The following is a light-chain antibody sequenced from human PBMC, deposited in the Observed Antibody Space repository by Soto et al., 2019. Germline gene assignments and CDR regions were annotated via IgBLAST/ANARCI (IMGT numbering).Light chain of an antibody. CDR2: EGS. Sequence: QSVLTQPASVSGSPGQSITISCTGTSSDVGSYNLVSWYQQHPGKDPKLMIYEGSKRPSGVSNRFSGSKSGNTASLTISGLQAEDEADYYCCSYAGSSNYVLGTGTKLTVL. CDR1: SSDVGSYNL. CDR3: CSYAGSSNYV. J-gene: IGLJ1*01. V-gene: IGLV2-23*01.